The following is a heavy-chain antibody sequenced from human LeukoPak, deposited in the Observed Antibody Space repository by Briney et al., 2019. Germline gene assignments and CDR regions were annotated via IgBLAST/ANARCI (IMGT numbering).Heavy chain of an antibody. CDR1: GGSISSGGYY. D-gene: IGHD3-10*01. CDR3: GGDDLWSGES. V-gene: IGHV4-31*03. CDR2: IYYSGST. J-gene: IGHJ4*02. Sequence: PSETLSLTCTVSGGSISSGGYYWSWIRQHPGKGLEWIGYIYYSGSTYYNPSLKGRVTISVDTSKNQFSLKLSSVTAADTAVYYWGGDDLWSGESWGRGPLVPVP.